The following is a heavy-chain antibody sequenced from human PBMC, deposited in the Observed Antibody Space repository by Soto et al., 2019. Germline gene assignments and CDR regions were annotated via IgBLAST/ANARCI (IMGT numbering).Heavy chain of an antibody. J-gene: IGHJ6*02. CDR3: ARVGGYYVSSVLGYYYYYGMHL. D-gene: IGHD3-22*01. CDR2: FSSNGGST. V-gene: IGHV3-64*01. CDR1: GFTFSSYA. Sequence: EVQLVESGGGLVQPGGSLRLSCAASGFTFSSYAMHWVRQPPGKGLEYVSAFSSNGGSTYYANSVKGRFTIPRDNSKNALYRQMGRLRAEDMAVYYCARVGGYYVSSVLGYYYYYGMHLWGQGTTVTVSS.